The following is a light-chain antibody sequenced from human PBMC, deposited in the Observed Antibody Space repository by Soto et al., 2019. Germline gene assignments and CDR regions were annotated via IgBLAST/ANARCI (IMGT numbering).Light chain of an antibody. J-gene: IGLJ2*01. CDR3: SSYTSSSTLV. V-gene: IGLV2-14*01. CDR2: EVI. Sequence: QSALTQPASVSGSPGQSITISCTGTSNDIGGYNYVSWYQQHPGEAPKLIIYEVINRPSGVSNRFSGSKSGNTASLIISGLQAEDEADYYCSSYTSSSTLVFGGGTKVTVL. CDR1: SNDIGGYNY.